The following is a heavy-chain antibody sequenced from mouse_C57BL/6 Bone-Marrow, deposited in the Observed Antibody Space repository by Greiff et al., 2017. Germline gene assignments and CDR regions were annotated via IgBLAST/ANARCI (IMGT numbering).Heavy chain of an antibody. CDR1: GYAFSSSW. CDR2: IYPGDGDT. Sequence: QVQLQQSGPELVKPGASVKISCKASGYAFSSSWMNWVKQRPGKGLEWIGRIYPGDGDTNYNGKFKGKATLTADKSSSTAYMQLSSLTSEDSAVYFCARSILVFDYWGQGTTLTVSS. CDR3: ARSILVFDY. J-gene: IGHJ2*01. V-gene: IGHV1-82*01.